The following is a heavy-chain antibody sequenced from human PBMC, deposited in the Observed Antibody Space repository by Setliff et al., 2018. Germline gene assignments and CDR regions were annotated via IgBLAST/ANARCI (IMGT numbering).Heavy chain of an antibody. CDR3: ARDVGPPDEAIWFGAYMDV. D-gene: IGHD3-10*01. CDR2: ISAYNGNT. J-gene: IGHJ6*02. Sequence: GASVQVSCKASGYPFTSYGISWVRPAPGQGLEWMGWISAYNGNTQYAQKLQGRVTMTTDTEPSTAYTELRSLRSDDTAVYYCARDVGPPDEAIWFGAYMDVWGQGTTVTV. CDR1: GYPFTSYG. V-gene: IGHV1-18*01.